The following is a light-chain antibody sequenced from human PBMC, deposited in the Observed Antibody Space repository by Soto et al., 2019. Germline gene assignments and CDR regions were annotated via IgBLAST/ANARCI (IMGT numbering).Light chain of an antibody. V-gene: IGLV2-8*01. J-gene: IGLJ1*01. CDR1: SRDVGAYNY. CDR3: TSYAGGNNI. CDR2: EVN. Sequence: QSALTQPPSAYGSPVQSVTISCTGTSRDVGAYNYVSWYQQHPGKVPKLMVYEVNKRPSGVPDRFSGSKSGNTASLTVSGLQAEDEADYYCTSYAGGNNIFGTGTKLTVL.